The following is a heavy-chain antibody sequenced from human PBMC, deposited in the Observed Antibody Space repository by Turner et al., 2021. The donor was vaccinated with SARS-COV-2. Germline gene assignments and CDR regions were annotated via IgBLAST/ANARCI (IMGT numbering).Heavy chain of an antibody. Sequence: EVQQLESVGGSVQPGCSHSRSCSASRFTFIRYAMSWVRQAPGKGLEWVSAISGSSASTYYAVSVQVRFTISRDNSKITLYLQMNSLRAEDTAVYYCAKGPMYSSGWTAGWGQGTLVTVSS. CDR1: RFTFIRYA. V-gene: IGHV3-23*01. J-gene: IGHJ4*02. CDR3: AKGPMYSSGWTAG. CDR2: ISGSSAST. D-gene: IGHD6-19*01.